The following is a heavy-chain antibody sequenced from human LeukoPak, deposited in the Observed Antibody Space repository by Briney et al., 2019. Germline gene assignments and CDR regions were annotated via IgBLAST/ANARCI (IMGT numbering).Heavy chain of an antibody. Sequence: GGSLRLSCAASGFTLTTYAMHWVRQAPGKGLEWVAVISYDGSNKYYADSVKGRFTISRDNSKNTLYLQMNSLRAEDTAVYYCAKDGSGQLQAWGQGTLVTVSS. J-gene: IGHJ5*02. CDR2: ISYDGSNK. CDR3: AKDGSGQLQA. D-gene: IGHD3-10*01. V-gene: IGHV3-30*04. CDR1: GFTLTTYA.